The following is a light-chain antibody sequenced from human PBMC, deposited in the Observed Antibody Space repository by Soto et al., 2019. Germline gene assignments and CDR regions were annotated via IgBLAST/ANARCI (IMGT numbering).Light chain of an antibody. CDR3: QNYHSAPYT. Sequence: DIQMTQSPASLSASVGDRVNITCRASQGITNYLAWYQQKPGKVPKLLIYAASTLQSGVPSRFSGSGSGTDVTLTITSLQPEDVAAYYCQNYHSAPYTFGPGTKVDIK. CDR2: AAS. CDR1: QGITNY. J-gene: IGKJ3*01. V-gene: IGKV1-27*01.